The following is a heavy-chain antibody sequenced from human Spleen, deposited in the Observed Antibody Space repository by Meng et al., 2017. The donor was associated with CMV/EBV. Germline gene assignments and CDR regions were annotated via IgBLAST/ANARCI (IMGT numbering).Heavy chain of an antibody. CDR3: ARDRLHYYGSGSYYTPRYYYYGMDV. V-gene: IGHV4-34*01. Sequence: GSLRLSCAVYGGSFSGYYWSWIRQPPGKGLEWIGEINHSGSTNYNPSLKSRVTISVDTSKNQFSLKLSSVTAADTAVYYCARDRLHYYGSGSYYTPRYYYYGMDVWGQGTTVTVSS. D-gene: IGHD3-10*01. CDR1: GGSFSGYY. J-gene: IGHJ6*02. CDR2: INHSGST.